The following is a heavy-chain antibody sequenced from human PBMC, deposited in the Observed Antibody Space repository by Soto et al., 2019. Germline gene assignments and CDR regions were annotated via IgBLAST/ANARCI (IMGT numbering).Heavy chain of an antibody. J-gene: IGHJ4*02. CDR2: MNPNSGNT. D-gene: IGHD4-17*01. Sequence: QVPLVQSGAEVKKPGASVTVSCKASGYTFTSYDINWVRQATEQGLEWMGWMNPNSGNTGYAQKFQGRVTMTRNTSIITAYIEQSSLTSEDTAVYYCARTLYGDNVDYRGQGTLVTVSS. CDR3: ARTLYGDNVDY. V-gene: IGHV1-8*01. CDR1: GYTFTSYD.